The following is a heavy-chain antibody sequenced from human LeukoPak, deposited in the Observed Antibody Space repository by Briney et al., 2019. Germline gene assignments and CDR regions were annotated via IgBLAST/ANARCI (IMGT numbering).Heavy chain of an antibody. CDR3: AKTTHNWNYRAYFDY. J-gene: IGHJ4*02. Sequence: GGSLRLSCAASGFTFSSYAMSWVRQAPGKGLEWVSAISGSGGSTYYADSVKGRFTISRDNSKNTPYLQMNSLRAEDTAVYYCAKTTHNWNYRAYFDYWGQGTLVTVSS. CDR1: GFTFSSYA. V-gene: IGHV3-23*01. D-gene: IGHD1-1*01. CDR2: ISGSGGST.